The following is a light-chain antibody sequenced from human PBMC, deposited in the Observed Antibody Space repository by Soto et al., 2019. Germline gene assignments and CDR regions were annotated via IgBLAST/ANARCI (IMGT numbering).Light chain of an antibody. CDR1: SSDVGGHNY. V-gene: IGLV2-8*01. CDR3: TSYAGSLPVV. J-gene: IGLJ2*01. CDR2: EVS. Sequence: QSALTQPPSASGSPGQSVTISCTGTSSDVGGHNYVSWYQHHPGKAPRLMVYEVSKRPSGVPDRCSGSKSGNTASLTVSGLQTEDEADYYCTSYAGSLPVVFGGGTKVTVL.